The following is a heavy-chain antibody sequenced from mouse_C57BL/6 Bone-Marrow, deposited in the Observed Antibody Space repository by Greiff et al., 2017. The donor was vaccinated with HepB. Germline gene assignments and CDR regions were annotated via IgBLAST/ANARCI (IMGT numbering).Heavy chain of an antibody. CDR3: ARFQFITTVEDY. CDR1: GYAFSSSW. D-gene: IGHD1-1*01. J-gene: IGHJ2*01. V-gene: IGHV1-82*01. CDR2: IYPGDGDT. Sequence: QVQLKESGPELVKPGASVKISCKASGYAFSSSWMNWVKQRPGKGLEWIGRIYPGDGDTNYNGKFKGKATLTADKSSSTAYMQLSSLTSEDSAVYFCARFQFITTVEDYWGQGTTLSLL.